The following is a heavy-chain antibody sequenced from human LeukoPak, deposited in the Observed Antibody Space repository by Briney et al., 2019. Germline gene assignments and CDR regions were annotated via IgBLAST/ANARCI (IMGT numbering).Heavy chain of an antibody. Sequence: NTGGSLRLSCAASGFTVSNSYINWVRQAPGKGLEWVSSISESSSYIYYADSVKGRFTISRDNAKNSLYLQMKSLRAEDTAVYYCARETLAARMFDYWGQGALVTVSS. D-gene: IGHD6-6*01. V-gene: IGHV3-21*01. CDR1: GFTVSNSY. J-gene: IGHJ4*02. CDR3: ARETLAARMFDY. CDR2: ISESSSYI.